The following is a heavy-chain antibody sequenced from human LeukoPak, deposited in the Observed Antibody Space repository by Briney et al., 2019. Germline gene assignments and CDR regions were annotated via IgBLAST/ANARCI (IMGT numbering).Heavy chain of an antibody. CDR2: IYYSGST. V-gene: IGHV4-30-4*08. J-gene: IGHJ4*02. CDR1: GGSISSGDYY. Sequence: PSETLSLTCTVSGGSISSGDYYWSWIRQPPGKGLEWIGYIYYSGSTYYNPSLKSRVTISVDTSENQFSLKLSSVTAADTAVYYCARVVFPFGVVIITPGTFDYWGQGTLVTVSS. CDR3: ARVVFPFGVVIITPGTFDY. D-gene: IGHD3-3*01.